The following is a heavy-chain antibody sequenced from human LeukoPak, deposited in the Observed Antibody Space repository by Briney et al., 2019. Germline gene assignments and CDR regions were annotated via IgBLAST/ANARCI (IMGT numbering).Heavy chain of an antibody. CDR3: ARDDYGDAYYYYGMDV. CDR1: GYTFTSYA. CDR2: INTNTGNP. V-gene: IGHV7-4-1*02. Sequence: ASVKVSCKASGYTFTSYAMNWVRQAPGQGLEWMGWINTNTGNPTYAQGFTGRFVFSLDTSVSTAYLQISSLKAEDTAVYYCARDDYGDAYYYYGMDVWGQGTTVTVSS. J-gene: IGHJ6*02. D-gene: IGHD4-17*01.